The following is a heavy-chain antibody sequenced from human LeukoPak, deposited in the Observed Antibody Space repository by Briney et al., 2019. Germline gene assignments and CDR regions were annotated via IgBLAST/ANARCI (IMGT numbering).Heavy chain of an antibody. J-gene: IGHJ3*02. CDR2: ISSSSSYI. CDR1: GFTFSSYS. Sequence: GGSLRLPCAASGFTFSSYSMNWVRQAPGKGLEWVSSISSSSSYIYYADSVKGRFTISRDNAKNSLYLQMNSLRAEDTAVYYCARDPYCSSTSCPNDAFDIWGQGTMVTVSS. CDR3: ARDPYCSSTSCPNDAFDI. D-gene: IGHD2-2*01. V-gene: IGHV3-21*01.